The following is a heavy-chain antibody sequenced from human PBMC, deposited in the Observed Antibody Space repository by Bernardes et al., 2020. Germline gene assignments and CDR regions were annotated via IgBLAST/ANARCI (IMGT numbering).Heavy chain of an antibody. D-gene: IGHD3-3*01. V-gene: IGHV5-51*01. Sequence: GESLKISCKGSGYSFTSYWIGWVRQMPGKGLEWMGIIYPGDSDTRYSPSFQGQVTISADKSISTAYLQWSSLKASDTAMYYCARHRIDQPYYDFWSGYYESNDAFDIWGQGTMVTVSS. J-gene: IGHJ3*02. CDR2: IYPGDSDT. CDR3: ARHRIDQPYYDFWSGYYESNDAFDI. CDR1: GYSFTSYW.